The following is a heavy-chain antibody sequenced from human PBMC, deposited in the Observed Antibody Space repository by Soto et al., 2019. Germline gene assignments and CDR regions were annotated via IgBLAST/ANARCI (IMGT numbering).Heavy chain of an antibody. CDR2: IYSGGST. V-gene: IGHV3-53*01. J-gene: IGHJ1*01. Sequence: EVQLVESGGGLIQPGGSLRLSCAASGFTVSSNYMSWVRQAPGKGLEWVSVIYSGGSTYYADSVKSRFTISRHNSKNTLYLQMNSLRAEDTAVYYCARDRVESGYPEYFQHWCQGTLVTVSS. CDR1: GFTVSSNY. D-gene: IGHD3-22*01. CDR3: ARDRVESGYPEYFQH.